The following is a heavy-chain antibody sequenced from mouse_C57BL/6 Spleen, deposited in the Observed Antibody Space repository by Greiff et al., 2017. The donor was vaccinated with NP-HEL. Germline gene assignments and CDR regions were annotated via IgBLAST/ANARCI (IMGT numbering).Heavy chain of an antibody. V-gene: IGHV5-6*02. CDR1: GFTFSSYG. CDR3: ARRAEGDY. CDR2: ISSGGSYT. J-gene: IGHJ4*01. Sequence: EVKLMESGGDLVKPGGSLKLSCAASGFTFSSYGMSWVRQTPDKRLEWVATISSGGSYTYYPDSVKGRFTISRDNAKNTLYLQMSSLKSEDTAVYYCARRAEGDYWGQGTSVTVSS.